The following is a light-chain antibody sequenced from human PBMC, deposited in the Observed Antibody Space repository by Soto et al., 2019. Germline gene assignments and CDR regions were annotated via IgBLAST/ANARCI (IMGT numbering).Light chain of an antibody. Sequence: IQLTQSPSSLSASIGDRVTITCRASQGISSYLAWYQQKPGKAPKLLIYTASTLQTGVPSRFSGSGSGTDFTPTISSLQHEVFATYYCQHLNDLPISFGQGTRLDIK. CDR2: TAS. CDR1: QGISSY. CDR3: QHLNDLPIS. J-gene: IGKJ5*01. V-gene: IGKV1-9*01.